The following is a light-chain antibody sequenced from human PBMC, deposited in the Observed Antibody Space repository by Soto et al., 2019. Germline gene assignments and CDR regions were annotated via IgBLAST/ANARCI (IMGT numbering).Light chain of an antibody. J-gene: IGLJ1*01. CDR3: CSYAGSSTFV. V-gene: IGLV2-23*01. CDR1: SSDVGSYNL. CDR2: EGS. Sequence: HSVLTQPASGSGSPGQSSTISCTGTSSDVGSYNLVSWYQQHPGKAPKLMIYEGSKRPSGASNRFSGSKSGNTASLTISGLQAEDEADYYCCSYAGSSTFVFGTGTKVTVL.